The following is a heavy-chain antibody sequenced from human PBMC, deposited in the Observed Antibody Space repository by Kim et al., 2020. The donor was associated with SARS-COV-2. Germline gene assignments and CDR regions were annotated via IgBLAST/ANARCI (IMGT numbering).Heavy chain of an antibody. V-gene: IGHV4-59*08. CDR1: GGSISTHY. Sequence: SETLSLTCTVSGGSISTHYWSWIRQSPGKGLEWIGHVYYSGSTSYNPSLKSRLTISVDTSKNRISLKVRSVTAADTALYYCVGHQSSGFFVYLGQGTPVT. D-gene: IGHD6-19*01. CDR2: VYYSGST. CDR3: VGHQSSGFFVY. J-gene: IGHJ4*02.